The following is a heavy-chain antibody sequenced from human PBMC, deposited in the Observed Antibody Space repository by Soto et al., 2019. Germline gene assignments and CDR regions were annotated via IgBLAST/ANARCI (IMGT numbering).Heavy chain of an antibody. CDR1: GGSISSGGYY. V-gene: IGHV4-31*03. J-gene: IGHJ4*02. CDR2: IYYSGST. CDR3: ARGTYYDFWSGYPYYFDY. D-gene: IGHD3-3*01. Sequence: QVQLQESGPGLVKPSQTLSLTCTVSGGSISSGGYYWSWIRQHPGKGLEWIGYIYYSGSTYYNPSLKSRVTISVDTSKNQFSLKLSSVTAADTAVYYCARGTYYDFWSGYPYYFDYWGQGTLVTVSS.